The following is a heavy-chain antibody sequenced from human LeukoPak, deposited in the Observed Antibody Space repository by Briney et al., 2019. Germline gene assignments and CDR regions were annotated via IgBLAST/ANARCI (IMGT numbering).Heavy chain of an antibody. CDR3: ARGVLWSSRQLFDY. D-gene: IGHD3-10*01. CDR2: INPNRGGT. J-gene: IGHJ4*02. Sequence: ASVKVSCKASGYTFTGYYMHCVRQAPGQGLEWVGWINPNRGGTNYTQKFQGRVTMTRDTSISTAHMELSRLRSDHTTVYYCARGVLWSSRQLFDYWGQGALVTVSS. V-gene: IGHV1-2*02. CDR1: GYTFTGYY.